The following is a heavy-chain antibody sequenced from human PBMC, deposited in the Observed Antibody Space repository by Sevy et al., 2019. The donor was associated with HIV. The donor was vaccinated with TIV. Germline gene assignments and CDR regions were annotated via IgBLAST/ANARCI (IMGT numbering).Heavy chain of an antibody. CDR3: ARGRKTTQEWLEELDYYYGVDV. D-gene: IGHD2-8*01. V-gene: IGHV3-30*02. J-gene: IGHJ6*02. CDR1: GFTFSTYD. Sequence: GGSLRLSCAASGFTFSTYDMHWVRQAPGKGLEWVAYIRYDGSNKYYADSVGGRFTLSRDNSKNTLYLQMNSLRAEDTAVYYCARGRKTTQEWLEELDYYYGVDVWGQGTTVTVSS. CDR2: IRYDGSNK.